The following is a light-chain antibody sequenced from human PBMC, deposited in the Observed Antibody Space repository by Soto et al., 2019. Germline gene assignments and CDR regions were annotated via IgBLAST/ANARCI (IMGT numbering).Light chain of an antibody. CDR2: EVN. Sequence: QSALTQPASVSGSPGQSVTISCTGASSDVGGNDYVSWYQQHPGKAPKLIPYEVNNRPSGVSNHFSGSKSGNTASLIISGLQADDEADYYCSSYSTTSTLVFGSGTKLTVL. CDR1: SSDVGGNDY. CDR3: SSYSTTSTLV. J-gene: IGLJ1*01. V-gene: IGLV2-14*01.